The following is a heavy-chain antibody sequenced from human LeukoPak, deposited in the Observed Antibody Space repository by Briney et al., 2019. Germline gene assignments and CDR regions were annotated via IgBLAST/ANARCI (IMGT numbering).Heavy chain of an antibody. Sequence: GGSLRLSCAASGFTVSSNYMSWVRQAPGKGVGWVSVIYSGGSTYYADSVKGRFTISRDNPKNTLYLQMNSLRAENTAVYHCTRDIRYSSSSALYYYYGMDVWGQGTTVTVSS. CDR1: GFTVSSNY. CDR2: IYSGGST. V-gene: IGHV3-53*01. J-gene: IGHJ6*02. D-gene: IGHD6-13*01. CDR3: TRDIRYSSSSALYYYYGMDV.